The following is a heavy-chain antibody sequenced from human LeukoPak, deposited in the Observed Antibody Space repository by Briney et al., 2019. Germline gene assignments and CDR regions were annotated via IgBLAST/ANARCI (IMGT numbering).Heavy chain of an antibody. Sequence: PSETLSLTCTVSGGSISSHYWSWIRQPPGKGLEWMGYVYYTGTTNYNPSLKSRVTISIDTSKNKFSLKLHSVTAADTAVYYCARDKSGGYYNWFDPWGQGTLVTVSS. CDR3: ARDKSGGYYNWFDP. D-gene: IGHD1-26*01. CDR1: GGSISSHY. J-gene: IGHJ5*02. V-gene: IGHV4-59*11. CDR2: VYYTGTT.